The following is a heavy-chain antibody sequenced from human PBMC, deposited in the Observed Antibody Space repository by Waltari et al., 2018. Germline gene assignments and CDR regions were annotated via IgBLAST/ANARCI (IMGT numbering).Heavy chain of an antibody. Sequence: AHLGESGGGWVQPGESLRLSCAASGFTFGTYWMTWVRQTPGKGLEFVANINQDGSVKNYVDSVKGRLTISRDNAKNSLYLQMNSLGVEDTAVYYCARDPGSSAFDVWGQGTMVTVSS. J-gene: IGHJ3*01. D-gene: IGHD2-15*01. V-gene: IGHV3-7*01. CDR2: INQDGSVK. CDR1: GFTFGTYW. CDR3: ARDPGSSAFDV.